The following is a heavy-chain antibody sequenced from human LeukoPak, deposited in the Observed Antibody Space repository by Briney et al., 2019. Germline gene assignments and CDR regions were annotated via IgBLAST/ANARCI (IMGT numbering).Heavy chain of an antibody. Sequence: GGSLRLSCVVSGITFSRYDINWVRQTPGKGLEWVSYISSSGNTIYYADSVKGRFTISRDNPKNSLYLQMDSLRAEDTAVYYCALSDWFDPWGQGTLVTVSS. CDR2: ISSSGNTI. CDR3: ALSDWFDP. V-gene: IGHV3-48*03. D-gene: IGHD3-3*01. J-gene: IGHJ5*02. CDR1: GITFSRYD.